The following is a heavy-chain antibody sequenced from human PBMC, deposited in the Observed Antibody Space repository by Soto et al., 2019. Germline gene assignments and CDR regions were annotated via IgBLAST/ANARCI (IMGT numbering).Heavy chain of an antibody. CDR1: GYTFTIYG. CDR2: ISAYNCKT. CDR3: ARTKGGSYYY. V-gene: IGHV1-18*01. J-gene: IGHJ4*02. D-gene: IGHD1-26*01. Sequence: QVQLVQSGAEVKKPGASVKVSYKASGYTFTIYGISWARQAPGKGLEWMGWISAYNCKTNYAQKLQGRVTMATDTSTSTAYTELRRPRSDDTAVYYCARTKGGSYYYRGQGALVTVSS.